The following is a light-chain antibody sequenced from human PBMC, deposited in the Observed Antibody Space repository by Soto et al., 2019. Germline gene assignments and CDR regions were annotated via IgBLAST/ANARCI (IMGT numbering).Light chain of an antibody. V-gene: IGLV2-8*01. CDR2: EVT. CDR1: NSDVGGYDL. CDR3: SSSTGNNIVM. Sequence: QSALTQPPSASGSPGQSVTISCTGTNSDVGGYDLVSWYQQHPGKAPKLMIYEVTKQPSGVPDHFSGSKSGNTASLTVSGLPAEDEADYYCSSSTGNNIVMFGGGTKLTVL. J-gene: IGLJ3*02.